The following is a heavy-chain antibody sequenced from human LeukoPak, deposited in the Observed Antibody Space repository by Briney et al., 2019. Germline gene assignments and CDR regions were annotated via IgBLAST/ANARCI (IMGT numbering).Heavy chain of an antibody. D-gene: IGHD6-13*01. CDR2: IRSDGSDT. CDR1: GLTSSSYW. Sequence: GGSLRLSCAASGLTSSSYWMHWVRQAPGEGLVWVSRIRSDGSDTRYAESVKGRFTISRDNARNSLYLQMSSLRAEDTAVYYCAKGEYSASWYSYWGQGTLVTVSS. V-gene: IGHV3-74*01. CDR3: AKGEYSASWYSY. J-gene: IGHJ4*02.